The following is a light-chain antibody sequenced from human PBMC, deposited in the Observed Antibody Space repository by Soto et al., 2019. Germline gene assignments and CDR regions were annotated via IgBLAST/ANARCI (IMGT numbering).Light chain of an antibody. Sequence: DIQLTQSPSFLSASVGERVTITCRASQDISSYLAWYQQRPGKVPRFLTHSASTLQSGVPSRFSATGSGTTFPLTISSLQPEDIATDYCQQLNRFPRTFGQGTKVEV. J-gene: IGKJ1*01. V-gene: IGKV1-9*01. CDR2: SAS. CDR3: QQLNRFPRT. CDR1: QDISSY.